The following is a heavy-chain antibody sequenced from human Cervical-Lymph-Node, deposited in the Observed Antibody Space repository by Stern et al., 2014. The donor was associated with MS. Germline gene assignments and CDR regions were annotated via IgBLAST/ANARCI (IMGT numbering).Heavy chain of an antibody. Sequence: QMQLVQSGGGVVQPGRSLRLSCAASGFTFSSHGMHWVRQAPGKGLEWVAVIWYDGTNKYYGDSVKGRFSISRDNSKNTMYLQMNSLRAEDTAVYYCARDRLGITMTVVALGVMDVWGQGTTVTVSS. CDR1: GFTFSSHG. CDR2: IWYDGTNK. V-gene: IGHV3-33*01. J-gene: IGHJ6*02. CDR3: ARDRLGITMTVVALGVMDV. D-gene: IGHD3-22*01.